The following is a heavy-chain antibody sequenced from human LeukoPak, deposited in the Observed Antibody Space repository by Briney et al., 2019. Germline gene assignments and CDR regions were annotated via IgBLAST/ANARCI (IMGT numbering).Heavy chain of an antibody. V-gene: IGHV4-34*01. D-gene: IGHD4-17*01. J-gene: IGHJ4*02. CDR1: GGSFSGYY. CDR3: ARGYGDYVQYYFDY. Sequence: SETLSLTCAVYGGSFSGYYWSWIRQPPGKGLEWIGEINHSGGTNYNPSLKSRVTISVDTSKNQFSLKLSSVTAADTAVYYCARGYGDYVQYYFDYWGQGTLVTVSS. CDR2: INHSGGT.